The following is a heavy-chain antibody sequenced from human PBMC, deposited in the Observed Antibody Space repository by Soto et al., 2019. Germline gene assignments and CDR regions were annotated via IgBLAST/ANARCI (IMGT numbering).Heavy chain of an antibody. CDR1: GLTVSSNY. CDR2: IYSGGST. J-gene: IGHJ6*02. CDR3: ARDRIPTGMDV. Sequence: EVQLVESGGGLVQPGGSLRLSCAASGLTVSSNYMSWVRQAPGKGLEWVSVIYSGGSTYYADSVKGRFTISRDNSKNTLYLQMNSLRAEDTAVYYCARDRIPTGMDVWGQGTTVTVSS. V-gene: IGHV3-66*01.